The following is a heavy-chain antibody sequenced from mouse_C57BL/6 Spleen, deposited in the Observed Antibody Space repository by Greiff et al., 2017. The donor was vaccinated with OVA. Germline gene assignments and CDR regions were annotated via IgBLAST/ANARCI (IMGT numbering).Heavy chain of an antibody. Sequence: VQLQQSGAELVMPGASVKLSCKASGYTFTSYWMHWVKQRPGQGLEWIGEIDPSDSYTNYNQKFKGKSTLTVDKSSSTAYMQLSSLTSEDSAVYYCAIYYGNYDAMDYWGQGTSVTVSS. V-gene: IGHV1-69*01. CDR3: AIYYGNYDAMDY. D-gene: IGHD2-1*01. J-gene: IGHJ4*01. CDR1: GYTFTSYW. CDR2: IDPSDSYT.